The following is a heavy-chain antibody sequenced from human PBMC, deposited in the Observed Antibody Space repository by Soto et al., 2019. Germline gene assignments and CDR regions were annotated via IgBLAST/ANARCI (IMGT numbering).Heavy chain of an antibody. CDR2: MYKDCST. CDR1: GFTVSSNY. Sequence: PWVSLRLSCAASGFTVSSNYMGWLRQAPGKSLEWGSVMYKDCSTYYADSVKGRFTISIDNSKKRLYLQMNSLRAADTTVYYCARDRRLVGASAPGGRTYYYYGLEVCHQRT. D-gene: IGHD1-26*01. J-gene: IGHJ6*02. CDR3: ARDRRLVGASAPGGRTYYYYGLEV. V-gene: IGHV3-53*01.